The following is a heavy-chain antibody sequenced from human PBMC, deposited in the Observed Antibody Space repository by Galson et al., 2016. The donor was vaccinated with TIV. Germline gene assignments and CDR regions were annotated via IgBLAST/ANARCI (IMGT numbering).Heavy chain of an antibody. J-gene: IGHJ4*02. CDR3: AKDPYIYGSYLDH. D-gene: IGHD5-18*01. CDR2: IIPIFGTT. V-gene: IGHV1-69*13. CDR1: GGLVSNYA. Sequence: SVKVSCKASGGLVSNYAISWVRQAPGQGLEWMGGIIPIFGTTKYAQKFQGRVTITADESTKIVNMELSSLRSEDTAAYYCAKDPYIYGSYLDHWGQGTLVTASS.